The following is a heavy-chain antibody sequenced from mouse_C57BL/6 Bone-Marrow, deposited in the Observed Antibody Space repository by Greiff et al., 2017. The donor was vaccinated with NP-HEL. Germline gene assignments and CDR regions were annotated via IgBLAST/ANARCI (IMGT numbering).Heavy chain of an antibody. V-gene: IGHV14-4*01. D-gene: IGHD2-10*01. Sequence: DVQLVESGAELVRPGASVKLSCTASGFNIKDDYMHWVKQRPEQGLEWIGWIDPENGDTEYASKFQGKATITADTSSNTAYLQLSSLTSEDTAVYYCTTPTYYLDYWGQGTTLTVSS. J-gene: IGHJ2*01. CDR1: GFNIKDDY. CDR2: IDPENGDT. CDR3: TTPTYYLDY.